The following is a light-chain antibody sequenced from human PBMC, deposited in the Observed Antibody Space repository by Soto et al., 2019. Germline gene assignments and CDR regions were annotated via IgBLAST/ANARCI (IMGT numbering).Light chain of an antibody. J-gene: IGKJ5*01. V-gene: IGKV3D-15*01. Sequence: EIVMTQSPATLSVSPGVTPSLSRRASQSAGNFLAWYQQNPGQATRLLIYYISTRATGIPARFSGSGSGTEFTLTINSLQSEDSAVYYCQQHNQWPITFGQGTRLEIK. CDR2: YIS. CDR1: QSAGNF. CDR3: QQHNQWPIT.